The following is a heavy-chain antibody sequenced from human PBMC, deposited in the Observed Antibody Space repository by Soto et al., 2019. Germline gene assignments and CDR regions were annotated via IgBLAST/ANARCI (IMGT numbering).Heavy chain of an antibody. Sequence: WIQQPLVKGLEWIGSIYYSGSTYYNPSLKSRVTISVDTSKNQFSLKLSSVTAADTSVYYCARQKAIAAAGTSWSAPRGQGTLDTGTS. CDR3: ARQKAIAAAGTSWSAP. V-gene: IGHV4-39*01. J-gene: IGHJ5*02. CDR2: IYYSGST. D-gene: IGHD6-13*01.